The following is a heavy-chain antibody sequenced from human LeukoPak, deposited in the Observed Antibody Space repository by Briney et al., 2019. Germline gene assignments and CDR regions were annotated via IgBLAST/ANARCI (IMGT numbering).Heavy chain of an antibody. CDR3: ARVMSSGPPADYYYYYGMDV. CDR2: ISYDGSNK. D-gene: IGHD6-19*01. Sequence: GRSLRLSCAASGFTFSSYAMHWVRQAPGKGLEWVAVISYDGSNKYYVDSVKGRFTISRDNSKNTLYLQMNSLRAEDTAVYYCARVMSSGPPADYYYYYGMDVWGQGTTVTVSS. J-gene: IGHJ6*02. V-gene: IGHV3-30-3*01. CDR1: GFTFSSYA.